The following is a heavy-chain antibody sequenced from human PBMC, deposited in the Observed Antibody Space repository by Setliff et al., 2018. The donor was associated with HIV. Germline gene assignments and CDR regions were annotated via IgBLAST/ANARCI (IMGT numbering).Heavy chain of an antibody. CDR3: ARGQPQGGGTYWSAFDI. D-gene: IGHD1-26*01. CDR1: GGSVTNGHYF. Sequence: PSETLSLTCNVSGGSVTNGHYFWGWIRQPPGKGLEWIGTVYYTGTTDYSPSFKSRVTISLDTSKTQFSLKLNSVTAADTAVYYCARGQPQGGGTYWSAFDIWGQGTMVTVSS. J-gene: IGHJ3*02. V-gene: IGHV4-39*07. CDR2: VYYTGTT.